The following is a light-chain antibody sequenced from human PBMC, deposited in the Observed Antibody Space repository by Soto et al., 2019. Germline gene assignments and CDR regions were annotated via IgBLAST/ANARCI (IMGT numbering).Light chain of an antibody. CDR1: SSNIGSNT. V-gene: IGLV1-44*01. J-gene: IGLJ1*01. Sequence: QSVLTQQPSTSGTPGQRVTVSCSGSSSNIGSNTVNWYQQLPGTAPKLLIYSNNQRPSGVPDRFSGSKSGTSASLAISGLQSEDEADYYCAAWDDSLNGNVFGTGTKVTVL. CDR3: AAWDDSLNGNV. CDR2: SNN.